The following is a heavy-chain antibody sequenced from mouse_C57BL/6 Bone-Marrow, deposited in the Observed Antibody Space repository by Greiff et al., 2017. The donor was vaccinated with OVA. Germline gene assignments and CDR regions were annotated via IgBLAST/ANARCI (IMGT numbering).Heavy chain of an antibody. CDR2: ISYDGSN. V-gene: IGHV3-6*01. CDR3: ASWQLGDY. D-gene: IGHD6-1*01. J-gene: IGHJ2*01. Sequence: ESGPGLVKPSQSLSLTCSVTGYSITSGYYWNWIRQFPGNKLEWMGYISYDGSNNYNPSLKNRISITRDTSKNQFFLKLNSVTTEDTATYYCASWQLGDYWGQGTTLTVSS. CDR1: GYSITSGYY.